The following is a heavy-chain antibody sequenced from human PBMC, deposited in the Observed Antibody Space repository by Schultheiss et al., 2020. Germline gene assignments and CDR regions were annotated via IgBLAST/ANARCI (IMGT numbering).Heavy chain of an antibody. V-gene: IGHV3-15*01. J-gene: IGHJ4*02. D-gene: IGHD6-13*01. CDR1: GFIFSKGW. Sequence: GESLKISCEVSGFIFSKGWLAWVRQAPGKGLEWVARIKSKADGGTTDYATPVKGRFTISRDDSQNTVYLQMDSLQTEDTGVYYCSTDKGISQATIFDYWGRGTQVTVSS. CDR2: IKSKADGGTT. CDR3: STDKGISQATIFDY.